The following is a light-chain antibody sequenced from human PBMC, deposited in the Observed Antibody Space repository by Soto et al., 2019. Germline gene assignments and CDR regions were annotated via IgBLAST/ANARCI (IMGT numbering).Light chain of an antibody. CDR1: SSDVGGYNY. Sequence: QSALTQPPSASGSPGQSVTISFTGTSSDVGGYNYVSWYQQHPGKAPKLMIYEVSKRTSGVPDRFSGSKSGTTASLTVSGLQAEDEDDYYCSSYAGSNKVVFVVGTTVTVL. CDR2: EVS. V-gene: IGLV2-8*01. CDR3: SSYAGSNKVV. J-gene: IGLJ2*01.